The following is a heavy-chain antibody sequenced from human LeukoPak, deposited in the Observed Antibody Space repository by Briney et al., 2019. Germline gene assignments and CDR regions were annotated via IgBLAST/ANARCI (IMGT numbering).Heavy chain of an antibody. Sequence: GGSLRLSCAASGFTFRNYVIHWVRQAPGKGLEWVAVIWYDGSNKYYADSVKGRFTISRDNSKNTLYLQMNSLRAEDTAVYYCARDFWWYYDSSGYFDYWGQGTLVTVSS. CDR2: IWYDGSNK. CDR3: ARDFWWYYDSSGYFDY. J-gene: IGHJ4*02. D-gene: IGHD3-22*01. V-gene: IGHV3-33*08. CDR1: GFTFRNYV.